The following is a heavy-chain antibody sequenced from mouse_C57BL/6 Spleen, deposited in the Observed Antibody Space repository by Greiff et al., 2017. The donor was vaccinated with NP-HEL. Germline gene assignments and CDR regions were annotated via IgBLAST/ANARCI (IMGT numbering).Heavy chain of an antibody. D-gene: IGHD2-4*01. CDR3: VRHSNYDYDHYFDY. J-gene: IGHJ2*01. Sequence: EVKLMESGGGLVQPKGSLKLSCAASGFSFNTYAMNWVRQAPGKGLEWVARIRSKSNNYATYYADSVKDRFTISRDDSESMLYLQMNNLKTEDTAMYYCVRHSNYDYDHYFDYWGQGTTLTVSS. CDR1: GFSFNTYA. CDR2: IRSKSNNYAT. V-gene: IGHV10-1*01.